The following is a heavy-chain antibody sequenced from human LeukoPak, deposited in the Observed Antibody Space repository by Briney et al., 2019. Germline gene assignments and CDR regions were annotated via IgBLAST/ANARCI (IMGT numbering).Heavy chain of an antibody. D-gene: IGHD1-26*01. CDR1: GYTFTGYY. CDR3: ARASGWELNFDY. Sequence: ASVKVSCKASGYTFTGYYMHWVRQAPGQGLEWMGWINPNSGGTNYAQKFQGRVAMTRDTSISTAYMELSRLRSDDTAVYYCARASGWELNFDYWGQGTLVTVSS. CDR2: INPNSGGT. V-gene: IGHV1-2*02. J-gene: IGHJ4*02.